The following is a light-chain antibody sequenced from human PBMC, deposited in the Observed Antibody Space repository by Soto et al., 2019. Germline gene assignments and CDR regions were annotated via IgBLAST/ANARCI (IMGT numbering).Light chain of an antibody. CDR2: GAS. CDR1: QSVSSN. J-gene: IGKJ1*01. V-gene: IGKV3-15*01. Sequence: VMTQSPATLSLSPGDSATLSCRASQSVSSNLAWYQQKTGQAPRLLIYGASTRATGIPDRLSGSGSGTELNLTISRLQSEDFAVYYCQQYNNWPLTCGQGTKVDIK. CDR3: QQYNNWPLT.